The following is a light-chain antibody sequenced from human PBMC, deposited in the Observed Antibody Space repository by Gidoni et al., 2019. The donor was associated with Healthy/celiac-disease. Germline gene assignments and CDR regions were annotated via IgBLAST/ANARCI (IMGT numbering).Light chain of an antibody. CDR3: AAWDDSLNGFWV. J-gene: IGLJ3*02. CDR1: SSNIGSNT. V-gene: IGLV1-44*01. CDR2: SNN. Sequence: QSELTQPHAAYGSHGQRVTISCSGSSSNIGSNTVNWYQQLPGTAPKLLIYSNNQRPSGVPDRFSGSKSGSSASLAISGLQSEYEADYYCAAWDDSLNGFWVFGGGTKLTVL.